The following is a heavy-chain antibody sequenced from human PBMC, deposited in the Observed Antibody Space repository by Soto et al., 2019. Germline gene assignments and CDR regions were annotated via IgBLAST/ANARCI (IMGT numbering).Heavy chain of an antibody. CDR3: ARLRLWFGELLTEDYYYYYMDV. J-gene: IGHJ6*03. Sequence: PSETLSLTSTVSGCYISSYYWSWIRQPPGKGLEWIGYIYYSGSTNYNPSLKSRVTISVDTSKNQFSLKLSSVTAADTAVYYCARLRLWFGELLTEDYYYYYMDVWGKGTTVTVSS. CDR1: GCYISSYY. CDR2: IYYSGST. V-gene: IGHV4-59*08. D-gene: IGHD3-10*01.